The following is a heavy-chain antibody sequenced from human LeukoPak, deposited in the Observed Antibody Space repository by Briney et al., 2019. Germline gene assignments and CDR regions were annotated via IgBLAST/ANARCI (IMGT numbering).Heavy chain of an antibody. D-gene: IGHD3-9*01. V-gene: IGHV3-7*01. Sequence: AGGSLRLSCAASGFTFSSYWMSWVRQAPGKGLEWVANIKQDGSEKYYVDSVKGRFTISRDNAKDSLYLQMNSLRAEDTAVYYCARDGYDTLTGWSRFDYWGQGTLVTVSS. CDR3: ARDGYDTLTGWSRFDY. CDR1: GFTFSSYW. J-gene: IGHJ4*02. CDR2: IKQDGSEK.